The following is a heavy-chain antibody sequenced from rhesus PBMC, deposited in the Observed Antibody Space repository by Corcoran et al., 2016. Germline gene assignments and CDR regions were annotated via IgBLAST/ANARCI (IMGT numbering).Heavy chain of an antibody. J-gene: IGHJ4*01. CDR2: ISGRGEST. CDR1: GGSISSNY. CDR3: ARDPGGWGFMYYFDY. V-gene: IGHV4-173*01. D-gene: IGHD7-45*01. Sequence: QLQLQESGPGLVKPSETLSLTCAVSGGSISSNYWSWIRQPPGKGLEWIGRISGRGESTDNNPSLKSRVTMSTDTSKNKFSLKLSSVTATDTAVYYCARDPGGWGFMYYFDYWGQGVLVTVSS.